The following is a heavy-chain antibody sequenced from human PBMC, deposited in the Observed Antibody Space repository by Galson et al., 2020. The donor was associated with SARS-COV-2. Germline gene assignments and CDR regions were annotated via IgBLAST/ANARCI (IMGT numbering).Heavy chain of an antibody. Sequence: ASVKVSCKASGYTFTSYDISWVRQAAGQGLEWMGWMNPNSGNANYVKKFQGRVTMTRNTSISTAYMELSSLRSEDTAVYFCAKGRRSGASYYSHWGQGTLVTVSS. D-gene: IGHD1-26*01. CDR2: MNPNSGNA. J-gene: IGHJ4*02. CDR3: AKGRRSGASYYSH. V-gene: IGHV1-8*01. CDR1: GYTFTSYD.